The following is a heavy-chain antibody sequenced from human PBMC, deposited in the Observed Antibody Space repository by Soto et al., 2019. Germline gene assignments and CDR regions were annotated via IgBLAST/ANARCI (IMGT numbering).Heavy chain of an antibody. CDR2: ISYDGSNK. CDR3: ARALVASTNDNWRVY. Sequence: QVQLVESGGGVVQPGRSLRLSCAASGFTFSSYAMHWVRQAPGKGLEWVAVISYDGSNKYYADSVRGRFTISRDNPKNALFLQMNSLKAEDTAVYYCARALVASTNDNWRVYWGQGTLVTVSS. V-gene: IGHV3-30-3*01. D-gene: IGHD2-2*01. CDR1: GFTFSSYA. J-gene: IGHJ4*02.